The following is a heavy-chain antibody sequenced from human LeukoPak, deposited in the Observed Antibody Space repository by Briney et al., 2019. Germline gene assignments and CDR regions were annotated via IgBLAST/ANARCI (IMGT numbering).Heavy chain of an antibody. D-gene: IGHD2-2*01. J-gene: IGHJ4*02. Sequence: GGSLRLSCAASGFTFSSYSMNWVRQAPGKGLEWVSSISSSSSYIYYADSVKGRFTISRDNAKNSLYLQMNSLRAEDTAVYYCARGGSYCSSTSCYAGDVDYWGQGTLVTVSS. CDR2: ISSSSSYI. CDR1: GFTFSSYS. CDR3: ARGGSYCSSTSCYAGDVDY. V-gene: IGHV3-21*01.